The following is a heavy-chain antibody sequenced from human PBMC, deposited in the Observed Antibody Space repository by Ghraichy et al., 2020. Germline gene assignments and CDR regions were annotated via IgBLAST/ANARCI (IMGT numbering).Heavy chain of an antibody. V-gene: IGHV1-46*01. J-gene: IGHJ4*02. Sequence: ASVKVSCKASGYTFTSYYMHWVRQAPGQGLEWTGIINPSGGSTSYAQKFQGRVTMTRDTSTSTVYMELSSLRSEDTAVYYCARPSALRLGELSNRWDYFDYWGQGTLVTVSS. CDR1: GYTFTSYY. CDR3: ARPSALRLGELSNRWDYFDY. D-gene: IGHD3-16*02. CDR2: INPSGGST.